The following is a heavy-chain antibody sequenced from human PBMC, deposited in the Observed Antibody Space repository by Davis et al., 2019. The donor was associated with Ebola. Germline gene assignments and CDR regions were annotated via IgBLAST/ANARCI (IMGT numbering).Heavy chain of an antibody. CDR2: INPNSGAT. Sequence: ASVKVSCKASGYTFTDYYMHWVRQAPRQGLEWMGWINPNSGATNFAQKFRGRVTMTRDTSISTAYMELSRLRSEDTAVYYCAKDRYYDNNPLYYESECWGQGTLVTVSS. J-gene: IGHJ4*02. V-gene: IGHV1-2*02. CDR3: AKDRYYDNNPLYYESEC. CDR1: GYTFTDYY. D-gene: IGHD3-22*01.